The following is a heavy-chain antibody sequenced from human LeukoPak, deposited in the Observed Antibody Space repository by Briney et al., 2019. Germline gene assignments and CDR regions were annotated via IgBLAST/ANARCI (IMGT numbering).Heavy chain of an antibody. CDR3: ARDKRDTAKDAFDI. CDR2: IYYSGST. CDR1: GGSFSGYY. Sequence: SETLSLTCAVYGGSFSGYYWSWNRQPPGKGLEWIGYIYYSGSTNYNPSLKSRVTISVDTSKNQFSLKLSSVTAADTAVYYCARDKRDTAKDAFDIWGQGTMVTVSS. V-gene: IGHV4-59*01. D-gene: IGHD5-18*01. J-gene: IGHJ3*02.